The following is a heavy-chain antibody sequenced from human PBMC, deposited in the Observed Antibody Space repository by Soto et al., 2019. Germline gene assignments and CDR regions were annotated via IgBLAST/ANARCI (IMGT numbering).Heavy chain of an antibody. CDR2: INPTGGST. CDR1: GYSFTTYY. V-gene: IGHV1-46*01. D-gene: IGHD1-26*01. J-gene: IGHJ4*02. CDR3: ARNVNSGLDY. Sequence: VRVSFQASGYSFTTYYIHWVRQAPGQGLEWMGMINPTGGSTSYAHNFQGRVTMTRDTSTSTVYMELSSLRSDDTAMYYCARNVNSGLDYWGQGTLVSVSS.